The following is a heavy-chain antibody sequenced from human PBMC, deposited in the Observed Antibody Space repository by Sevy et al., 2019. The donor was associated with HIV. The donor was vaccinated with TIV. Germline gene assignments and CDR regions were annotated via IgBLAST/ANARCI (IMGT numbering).Heavy chain of an antibody. CDR2: ISSSSSYI. D-gene: IGHD2-2*02. Sequence: GGSLRLSCAASGFTFSSYSMNWVRQAPGKGLEWVSSISSSSSYIYYADSVKGRFTISRDNAKNSLYLQMISLRAEDTAEYYCARDSASSTSCYIGGRKCDAFDIWGQGTMVTVSS. CDR1: GFTFSSYS. V-gene: IGHV3-21*01. CDR3: ARDSASSTSCYIGGRKCDAFDI. J-gene: IGHJ3*02.